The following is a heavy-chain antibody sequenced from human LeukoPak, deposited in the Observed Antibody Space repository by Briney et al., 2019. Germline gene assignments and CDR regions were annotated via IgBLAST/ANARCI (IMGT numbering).Heavy chain of an antibody. CDR1: GFTFSDYA. J-gene: IGHJ4*02. CDR2: ISANGGET. Sequence: GGSLRLSCATSGFTFSDYAMNYVRQAPGKGLEWVSSISANGGETHYADSVKGRFTISRDNSENTLYLQINNPRVEDTAVYYCAKRYYDFPLDYWGQGTLVTVSS. CDR3: AKRYYDFPLDY. D-gene: IGHD3-3*01. V-gene: IGHV3-23*01.